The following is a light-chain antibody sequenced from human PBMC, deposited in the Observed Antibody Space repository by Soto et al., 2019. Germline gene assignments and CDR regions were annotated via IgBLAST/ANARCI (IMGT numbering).Light chain of an antibody. CDR2: RAS. J-gene: IGKJ3*01. CDR1: RTINTW. V-gene: IGKV1-5*03. Sequence: DIQMTQSPSTLSASVGDRVTITCRASRTINTWLAWYQQKPGKAPKLLIYRASNLVSGVPSRFSGSGSGTEFTLTISSLQPDDFSIYYGQHYETYSGTFGPGTKVDI. CDR3: QHYETYSGT.